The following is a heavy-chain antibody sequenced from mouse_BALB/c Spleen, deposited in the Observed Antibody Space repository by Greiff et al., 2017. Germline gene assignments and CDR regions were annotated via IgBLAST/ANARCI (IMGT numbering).Heavy chain of an antibody. CDR2: ISSGSSTI. Sequence: EVKVVESGGGLVQPGGSRKLSCAASGFTFSSFGMHWVRQAPEKGLEWVAYISSGSSTIYYADTVKGRFTISRDNPKNTLFLQMTSLRSEDTAMYYCARDDGYYAAWFAYWGQWTLVTVSA. D-gene: IGHD2-3*01. V-gene: IGHV5-17*02. CDR1: GFTFSSFG. J-gene: IGHJ3*01. CDR3: ARDDGYYAAWFAY.